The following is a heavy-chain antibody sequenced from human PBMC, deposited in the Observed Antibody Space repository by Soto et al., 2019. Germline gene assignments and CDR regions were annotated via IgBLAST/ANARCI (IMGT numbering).Heavy chain of an antibody. CDR3: TRRHYDSFGSYLNFDH. CDR1: GFTFGTYV. CDR2: ISSGGDNT. Sequence: PGGSLRLSCAASGFTFGTYVMSWVRQAPGKEPEWVSTISSGGDNTYYADSARGRLTISRDNSKNTLYLQLNNLRAEDTAVYYCTRRHYDSFGSYLNFDHWGQGTLVTVSS. V-gene: IGHV3-23*01. D-gene: IGHD3-22*01. J-gene: IGHJ4*02.